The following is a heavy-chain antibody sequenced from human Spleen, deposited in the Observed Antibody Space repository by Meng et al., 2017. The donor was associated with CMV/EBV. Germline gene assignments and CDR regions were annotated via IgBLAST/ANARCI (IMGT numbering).Heavy chain of an antibody. J-gene: IGHJ4*02. CDR1: GISFSNYA. CDR3: ARDQPTGWLQNRIEY. V-gene: IGHV4-30-4*08. D-gene: IGHD5-24*01. Sequence: LRLSCAASGISFSNYAMTWVRQPPGKGLEWIGYIYYNGNTNYNPSLRSRLSMSVNTSKNQFSLRITSVTAADTAVYFCARDQPTGWLQNRIEYWGQGRLVTVSS. CDR2: IYYNGNT.